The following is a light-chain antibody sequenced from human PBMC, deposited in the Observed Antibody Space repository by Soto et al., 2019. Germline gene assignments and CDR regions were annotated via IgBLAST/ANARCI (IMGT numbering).Light chain of an antibody. V-gene: IGKV1-5*03. J-gene: IGKJ3*01. CDR2: KAS. CDR3: QQYNSYSLFT. Sequence: DIPMTQSPSTLSASVGDRVIITCRASQSIRNWLAWYQQKPGKAPKLLIYKASNLEGGVPSRFSGSGSGTEFTLTISSLQPDDFATYYCQQYNSYSLFTFGPGTTVEIK. CDR1: QSIRNW.